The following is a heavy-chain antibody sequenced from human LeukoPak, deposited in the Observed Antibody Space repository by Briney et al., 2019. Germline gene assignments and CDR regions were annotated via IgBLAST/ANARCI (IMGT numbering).Heavy chain of an antibody. CDR2: IYYSGST. Sequence: PSEILSLTCTVSGGSISSSSYYWGWIRQPPGKGLEWIGSIYYSGSTYYNPSLKSRVTMSLDTSKNQVSLKLYSVTASDAAIYYCARHLSGTTMSHYFDFWGQGTLVTVSS. V-gene: IGHV4-39*01. CDR3: ARHLSGTTMSHYFDF. D-gene: IGHD1-1*01. J-gene: IGHJ4*02. CDR1: GGSISSSSYY.